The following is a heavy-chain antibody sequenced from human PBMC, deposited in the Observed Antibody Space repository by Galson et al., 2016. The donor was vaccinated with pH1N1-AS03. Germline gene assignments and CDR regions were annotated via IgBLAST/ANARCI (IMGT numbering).Heavy chain of an antibody. J-gene: IGHJ4*02. CDR1: GYTFTSYG. Sequence: SVKVSCKASGYTFTSYGITWVRQAPGQGLAWMGWISAHNGYTKYAQKLQGRVTMTTDTSTSTAYMELRSLRSDDTAVCYCARAAGELLSSSDYWGQGTLVTVSS. CDR2: ISAHNGYT. D-gene: IGHD1-26*01. V-gene: IGHV1-18*04. CDR3: ARAAGELLSSSDY.